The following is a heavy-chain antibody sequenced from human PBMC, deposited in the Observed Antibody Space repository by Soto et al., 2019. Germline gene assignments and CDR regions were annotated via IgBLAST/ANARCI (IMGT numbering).Heavy chain of an antibody. CDR3: AKTIRVITAGYWLDP. J-gene: IGHJ5*02. V-gene: IGHV3-23*01. Sequence: PGGSLRLSCVASGFTLSNYAMSWVRQAPGKGLEWVSTIGGDGVTTYYADSVKGRFTISRDSSTNTLYMQMNILRAEDTALYYCAKTIRVITAGYWLDPWGQGTLVTVSS. CDR2: IGGDGVTT. CDR1: GFTLSNYA. D-gene: IGHD6-13*01.